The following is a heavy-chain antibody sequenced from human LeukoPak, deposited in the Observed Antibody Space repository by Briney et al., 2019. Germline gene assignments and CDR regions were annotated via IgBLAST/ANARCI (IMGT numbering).Heavy chain of an antibody. V-gene: IGHV1-46*01. J-gene: IGHJ5*02. CDR1: GYTFTSYY. D-gene: IGHD5-18*01. CDR3: ARDPGYNYGKQRNNWFDP. CDR2: INPSGGST. Sequence: ASVKVSCKASGYTFTSYYMHWVRQAPGQGLEWMGIINPSGGSTSYAQKFQGRVTMTRDMSTSTVYMELSSLRSEDTAVYYCARDPGYNYGKQRNNWFDPWGQGTLVTVSS.